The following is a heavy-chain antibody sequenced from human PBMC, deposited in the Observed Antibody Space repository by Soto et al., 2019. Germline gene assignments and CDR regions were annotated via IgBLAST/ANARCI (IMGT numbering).Heavy chain of an antibody. CDR2: ISGSGGST. V-gene: IGHV3-23*01. J-gene: IGHJ4*02. Sequence: EVQLLASGGGLVQPGGSLRLSCAASGFTFSSYAMSWVRQAPGKGLEWVSAISGSGGSTYYADSVKGRFTISRDNSKNTLYLQMNSLRAEDTAVYYCAKGRRAVVVVAANSIYWGQGTLVTVSS. CDR3: AKGRRAVVVVAANSIY. CDR1: GFTFSSYA. D-gene: IGHD2-15*01.